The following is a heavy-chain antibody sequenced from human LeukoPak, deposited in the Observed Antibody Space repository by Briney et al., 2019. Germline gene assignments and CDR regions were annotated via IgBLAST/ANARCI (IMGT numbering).Heavy chain of an antibody. V-gene: IGHV3-53*01. CDR2: IHTSGDT. Sequence: GGSLRLSCAASGLTGSHNYVSWVRQAPGKGLEWVSAIHTSGDTCYADSVKGRFTISRDTSKNTLYLQINSLRVGDTAVYYCIVFGDSNHWGQGTLVTVSS. J-gene: IGHJ5*02. CDR3: IVFGDSNH. CDR1: GLTGSHNY. D-gene: IGHD4-17*01.